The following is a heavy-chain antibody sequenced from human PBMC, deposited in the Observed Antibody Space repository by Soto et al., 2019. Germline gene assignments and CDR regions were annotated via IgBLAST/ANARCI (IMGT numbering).Heavy chain of an antibody. V-gene: IGHV4-30-4*01. CDR2: IYYTGST. D-gene: IGHD6-13*01. CDR1: GGSISTGDYF. J-gene: IGHJ4*02. Sequence: QVQLQESGPGLVKPSQTLSLTCTVSGGSISTGDYFWSWIRQPPGKGLEWIGYIYYTGSTFYNPSLRSRVTISGDTFKIEFSLKLSSVTAADTAVYSCARGRGNSWYFDYWGQGTLVTVSS. CDR3: ARGRGNSWYFDY.